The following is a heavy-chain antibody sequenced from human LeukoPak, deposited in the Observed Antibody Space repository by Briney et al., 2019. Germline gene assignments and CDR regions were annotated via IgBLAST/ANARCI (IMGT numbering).Heavy chain of an antibody. D-gene: IGHD3-9*01. Sequence: QPGGTLRLSCAASGFTFSSYGMSWVRQAPGKGLEWVSAISGSGGSTYYADSVKGRFTISRDNSKNTLYLQMNSLRAEDTAVYYCAKDRSNYDILTGYRDAFDIWGQGTMVTVSS. J-gene: IGHJ3*02. CDR3: AKDRSNYDILTGYRDAFDI. CDR2: ISGSGGST. CDR1: GFTFSSYG. V-gene: IGHV3-23*01.